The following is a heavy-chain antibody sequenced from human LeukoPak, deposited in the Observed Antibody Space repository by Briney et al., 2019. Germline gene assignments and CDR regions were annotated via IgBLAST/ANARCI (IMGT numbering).Heavy chain of an antibody. CDR3: AREDSATVDY. Sequence: GASVKLSCKASGYTFSTYGITWVRQAPGQGLEWMGWISANTGNTNYAQRLQGRVTMTTDKPTSTAYMELRSLRSDDMAVYYCAREDSATVDYWGQGTLVTVSS. CDR2: ISANTGNT. D-gene: IGHD5-18*01. V-gene: IGHV1-18*03. CDR1: GYTFSTYG. J-gene: IGHJ4*02.